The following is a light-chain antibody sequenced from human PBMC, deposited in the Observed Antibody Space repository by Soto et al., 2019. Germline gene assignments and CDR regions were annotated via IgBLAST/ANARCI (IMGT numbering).Light chain of an antibody. Sequence: SYELTQPPSVSVSPGQTANITCSGAKLGDKYACWYQQKPGQSPVVVIYQDNKRPSGIPERFSGSNSGNTATLTISETQAMDEADYYCQAWDSYTALFGGGTKVTVL. CDR1: KLGDKY. V-gene: IGLV3-1*01. CDR2: QDN. CDR3: QAWDSYTAL. J-gene: IGLJ2*01.